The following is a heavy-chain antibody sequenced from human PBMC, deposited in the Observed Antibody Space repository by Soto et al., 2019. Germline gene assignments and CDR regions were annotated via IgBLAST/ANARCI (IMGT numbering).Heavy chain of an antibody. D-gene: IGHD3-10*01. J-gene: IGHJ6*02. V-gene: IGHV4-30-2*01. Sequence: PSETLSLTCAVSGGSISSGGYSWSWIRQPPGKGLEWIGYIYHSGSTYYNPSLKSRVTISVDRSKNQFSLKLSSVTAADTAVYYCARDKTMVRGVQYYYYYGMDVWGQGTTVTVSS. CDR1: GGSISSGGYS. CDR3: ARDKTMVRGVQYYYYYGMDV. CDR2: IYHSGST.